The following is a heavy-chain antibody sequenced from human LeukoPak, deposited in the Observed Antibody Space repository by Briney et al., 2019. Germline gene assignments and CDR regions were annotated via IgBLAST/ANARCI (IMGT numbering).Heavy chain of an antibody. J-gene: IGHJ4*02. D-gene: IGHD2-15*01. CDR3: ARAQCSGGSCYSD. CDR2: IYSGGST. V-gene: IGHV3-53*01. CDR1: GFTVSSNY. Sequence: PGGSLRLSCAASGFTVSSNYMSRVRQAPGKGLEWVSVIYSGGSTYYADSVKGRFTISRDNSKNTLYLQMNSLRAEDTAVYYCARAQCSGGSCYSDWGQGTLVTVSS.